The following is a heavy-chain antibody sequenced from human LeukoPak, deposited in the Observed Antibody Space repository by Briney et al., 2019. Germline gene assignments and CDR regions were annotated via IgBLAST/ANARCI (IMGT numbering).Heavy chain of an antibody. CDR1: GVSISSYY. D-gene: IGHD6-19*01. V-gene: IGHV4-59*01. J-gene: IGHJ4*02. CDR3: AREDSSGWYIY. Sequence: SETLSLTCTVSGVSISSYYWSCIRQPPGKGLEWIGYIYYSGSTNYNPSLKSRVTISVDTSKNQFSLKLSSVTAADTAVYYCAREDSSGWYIYWGLGTLVTVSS. CDR2: IYYSGST.